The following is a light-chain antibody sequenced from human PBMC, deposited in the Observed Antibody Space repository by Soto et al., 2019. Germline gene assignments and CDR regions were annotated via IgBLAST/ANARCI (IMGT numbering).Light chain of an antibody. Sequence: QPVLTQPPSVSGAPGQRLTISCTGSSSNIGAGYDVHWYQQLPGTAPKLLIYANTARPSGVPARFSGSKSGTSASLAINGLQTEDEADYYCQSYDSSLRGSVFGTGTKLTVL. CDR1: SSNIGAGYD. CDR3: QSYDSSLRGSV. V-gene: IGLV1-40*01. CDR2: ANT. J-gene: IGLJ1*01.